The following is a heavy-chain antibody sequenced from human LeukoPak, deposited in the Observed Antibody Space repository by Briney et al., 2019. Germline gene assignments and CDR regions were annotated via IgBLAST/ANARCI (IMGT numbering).Heavy chain of an antibody. CDR3: ANYRCSSISCPYFDY. D-gene: IGHD2-2*01. V-gene: IGHV4-4*07. J-gene: IGHJ4*02. CDR1: GGSISDYY. CDR2: IYTSGST. Sequence: SETLSLTCTVSGGSISDYYCSWIRQPAGKGLEWIGRIYTSGSTNYSPSLKSRVTMSVDTSGNQFSLKLSSVTAADTAIYYCANYRCSSISCPYFDYWGPGTLVTVSS.